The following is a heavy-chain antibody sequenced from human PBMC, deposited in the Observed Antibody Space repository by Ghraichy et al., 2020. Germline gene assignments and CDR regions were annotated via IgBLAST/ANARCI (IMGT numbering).Heavy chain of an antibody. CDR3: AREAKPPNWFDP. J-gene: IGHJ5*02. Sequence: SETLSLTCTVSGGSISSYYWSWIRQPPGKGLEWIGYIYYSGSTNYNPSLKSRVTISVDTSKNQFSLKLSSVTAADTAVYYCAREAKPPNWFDPWGQGTLVTVSS. CDR2: IYYSGST. CDR1: GGSISSYY. V-gene: IGHV4-59*01.